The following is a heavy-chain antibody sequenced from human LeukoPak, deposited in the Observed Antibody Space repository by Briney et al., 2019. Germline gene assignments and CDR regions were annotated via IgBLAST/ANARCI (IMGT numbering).Heavy chain of an antibody. CDR2: ISYDGSNK. D-gene: IGHD3-22*01. Sequence: GGSLRLSCAASGFTFSSYAMHWVRQAPGKGLEWVAVISYDGSNKYYADSVKGRFTISRDNSKNTLYLQMNSLRAEDTAVYYCARDEYYYDSSGYYNFDYWGQGTLVTVSS. J-gene: IGHJ4*02. CDR1: GFTFSSYA. V-gene: IGHV3-30-3*01. CDR3: ARDEYYYDSSGYYNFDY.